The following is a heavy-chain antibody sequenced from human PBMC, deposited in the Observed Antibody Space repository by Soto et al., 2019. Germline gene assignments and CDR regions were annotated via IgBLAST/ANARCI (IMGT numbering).Heavy chain of an antibody. D-gene: IGHD1-26*01. CDR1: GGSFTSNNW. CDR3: VTVNLVGAAYYFDY. V-gene: IGHV4-30-4*01. CDR2: VYYSGTT. Sequence: LSLTCAVSGGSFTSNNWWTWIRQPPGKGLEWIGYVYYSGTTYSHPSLNSRVSISVDTSENQFSLRLTSVTAADTAVYYCVTVNLVGAAYYFDYWGPGTLVTVSS. J-gene: IGHJ4*02.